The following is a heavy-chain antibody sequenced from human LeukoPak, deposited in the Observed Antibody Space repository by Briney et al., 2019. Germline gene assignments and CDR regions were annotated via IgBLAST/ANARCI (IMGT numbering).Heavy chain of an antibody. CDR3: ARDAHYCSGGSSYSYSAASFDI. D-gene: IGHD2-15*01. V-gene: IGHV4-4*07. CDR2: LYTSGST. Sequence: PSETLSLTCTVSGGSISSYYWSWIRQPAGKGLEWIGRLYTSGSTNYNPSLKSRVTMSVDTSKNQFSLKLSSVTAADTAVYYCARDAHYCSGGSSYSYSAASFDIWGQGTMVTVSS. J-gene: IGHJ3*02. CDR1: GGSISSYY.